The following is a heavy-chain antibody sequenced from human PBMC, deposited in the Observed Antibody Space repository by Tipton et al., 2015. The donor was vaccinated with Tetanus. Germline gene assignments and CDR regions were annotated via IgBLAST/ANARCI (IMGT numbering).Heavy chain of an antibody. Sequence: GSLRLSCAASGFTFKSYTMNWVRQAPGKGLEWVANIKQDGSALYYVESVKGRFTFSRDNAENSLYLQVNTLRVEDTAVYYCARAISSRWGKHDAFDIWGQGTTVVVSS. CDR2: IKQDGSAL. CDR1: GFTFKSYT. J-gene: IGHJ3*02. V-gene: IGHV3-7*01. CDR3: ARAISSRWGKHDAFDI. D-gene: IGHD3-16*01.